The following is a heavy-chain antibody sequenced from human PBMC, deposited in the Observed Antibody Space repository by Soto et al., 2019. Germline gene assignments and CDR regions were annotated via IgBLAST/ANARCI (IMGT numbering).Heavy chain of an antibody. V-gene: IGHV1-2*04. Sequence: ASVKVSCKASGYTFTGYYMHWVRQAPGQGLEWMGWINPNSGGTNYAQKFQGWVTMTRDTSISTAYMELSRLRSDDTAVYYCAREWGAARPARDQKYYYYYGMDVWGQGTTVTVSS. CDR1: GYTFTGYY. CDR2: INPNSGGT. J-gene: IGHJ6*02. CDR3: AREWGAARPARDQKYYYYYGMDV. D-gene: IGHD6-6*01.